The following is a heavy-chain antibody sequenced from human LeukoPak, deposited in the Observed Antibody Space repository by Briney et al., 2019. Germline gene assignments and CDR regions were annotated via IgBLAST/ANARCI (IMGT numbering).Heavy chain of an antibody. CDR1: GGSISSGGYY. CDR2: IYHSGST. D-gene: IGHD1-7*01. J-gene: IGHJ6*03. V-gene: IGHV4-30-2*01. Sequence: PSHTLSLTCTVSGGSISSGGYYWSWIRQPPGKGLEWIGYIYHSGSTYYNPSLKSRVTISVDRSKNQFSPKLSSVTAADTAVYYCARDLRTNWNFDYYYMDVWGKGTTVTVSS. CDR3: ARDLRTNWNFDYYYMDV.